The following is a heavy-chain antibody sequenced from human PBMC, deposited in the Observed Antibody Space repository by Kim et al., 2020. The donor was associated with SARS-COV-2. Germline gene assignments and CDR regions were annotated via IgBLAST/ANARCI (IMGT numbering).Heavy chain of an antibody. J-gene: IGHJ3*02. Sequence: ADSVKGRFTISRDNSKTSLYVQMNSLRTEDTALYYCAKDIRVLRVGAFDIWGEGTMVTVSS. V-gene: IGHV3-43*01. CDR3: AKDIRVLRVGAFDI.